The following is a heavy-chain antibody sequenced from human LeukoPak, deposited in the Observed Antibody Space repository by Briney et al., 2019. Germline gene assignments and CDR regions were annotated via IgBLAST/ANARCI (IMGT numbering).Heavy chain of an antibody. CDR1: GFTFNSYW. D-gene: IGHD6-13*01. J-gene: IGHJ4*02. CDR3: ARGLGGYTSSQAY. CDR2: INTDGSST. V-gene: IGHV3-74*01. Sequence: GGALRLSFAASGFTFNSYWMHWVRQAPGKGPGWVSRINTDGSSTNYADPVKGRFTISRDNAKNTLYLQMNSLRAEDTAVYYCARGLGGYTSSQAYWGQGTLVTVSS.